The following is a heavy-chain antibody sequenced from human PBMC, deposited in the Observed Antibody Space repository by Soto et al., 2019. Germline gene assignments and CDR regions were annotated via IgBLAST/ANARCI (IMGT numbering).Heavy chain of an antibody. CDR1: GGSISSGDYY. CDR3: AREGDCSGGSCYHWFDP. V-gene: IGHV4-30-4*01. D-gene: IGHD2-15*01. J-gene: IGHJ5*02. CDR2: IYYSGST. Sequence: QVQLQESGPGLVKPSQTLSLTCTVSGGSISSGDYYWSWIRQPPGKGLEWIGYIYYSGSTYYNPSLKSRVIISVETCKNQFCLKLSSVAAADTAVYYCAREGDCSGGSCYHWFDPWGQGTLVTVSS.